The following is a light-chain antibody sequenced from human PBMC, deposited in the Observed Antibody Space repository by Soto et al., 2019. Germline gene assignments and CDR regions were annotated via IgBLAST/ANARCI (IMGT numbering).Light chain of an antibody. J-gene: IGKJ1*01. V-gene: IGKV3-15*01. CDR1: QSVFSS. CDR2: GAA. CDR3: QQNHNWPA. Sequence: IVMTQSPATLSVSPGERATLSCRASQSVFSSLAWYQQKPGQAPRLLIYGAATRATGVPARFSGSGSGTEFTLTISSLQSEDFAIYYCQQNHNWPAFGQGTTVEVK.